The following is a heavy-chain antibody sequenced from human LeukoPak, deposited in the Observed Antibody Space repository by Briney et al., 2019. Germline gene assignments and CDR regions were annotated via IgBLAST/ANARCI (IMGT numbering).Heavy chain of an antibody. Sequence: EASVKVSCKASGYTFTSYDVNWVRQAIGQGLEWMGWMDPNSGNTGYAQKFQGRVTMTRNTSISTAYMELSSLRSEDTAVYYCVLDDSSGSHLDWGQGTLVTVSS. D-gene: IGHD3-22*01. J-gene: IGHJ4*02. CDR3: VLDDSSGSHLD. CDR2: MDPNSGNT. CDR1: GYTFTSYD. V-gene: IGHV1-8*01.